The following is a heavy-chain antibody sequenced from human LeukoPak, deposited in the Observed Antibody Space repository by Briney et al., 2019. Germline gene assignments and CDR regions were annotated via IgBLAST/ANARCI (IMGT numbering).Heavy chain of an antibody. J-gene: IGHJ4*02. CDR1: GYSISGGYY. V-gene: IGHV4-38-2*01. D-gene: IGHD1-26*01. Sequence: PSETLSLTCAVSGYSISGGYYWGWIRQPPGKGLEWIGSIYHSGSTYYNPSLKSRVTISVDTSKNQFSLKLSSVTAADTAVYYCARFSGSYPFDYWGQGTLVTVSS. CDR3: ARFSGSYPFDY. CDR2: IYHSGST.